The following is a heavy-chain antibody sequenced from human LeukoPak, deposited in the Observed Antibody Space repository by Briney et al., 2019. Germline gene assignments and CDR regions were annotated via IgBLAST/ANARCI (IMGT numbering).Heavy chain of an antibody. V-gene: IGHV4-30-2*01. CDR3: ARVYGDSSLDY. D-gene: IGHD4-17*01. J-gene: IGHJ4*02. CDR2: IYHSGST. CDR1: GGSISSGGYS. Sequence: PSETLSLTCAVSGGSISSGGYSWSWIRQPPGKGLEWIGYIYHSGSTYYNPSLKSRVTISVDRSKNQFSLKLSSVTAADTAVYYCARVYGDSSLDYWGQGTLVTVSS.